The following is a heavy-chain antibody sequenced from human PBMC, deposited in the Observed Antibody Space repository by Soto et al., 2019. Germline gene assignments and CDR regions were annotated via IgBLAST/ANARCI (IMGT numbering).Heavy chain of an antibody. J-gene: IGHJ6*02. D-gene: IGHD6-13*01. CDR2: ISYDGSNK. CDR1: GFTFSSYA. CDR3: ARGGIAAAPYYYYGMDV. Sequence: QVQLVESGGGVVQPGRSLRLSCAASGFTFSSYAMHWVRQAPGKGLEWVAVISYDGSNKYYADSVKGRFTISRDNSKNTLYLQMNSLRAEDTAVYYCARGGIAAAPYYYYGMDVWGQGTTVTVSS. V-gene: IGHV3-30-3*01.